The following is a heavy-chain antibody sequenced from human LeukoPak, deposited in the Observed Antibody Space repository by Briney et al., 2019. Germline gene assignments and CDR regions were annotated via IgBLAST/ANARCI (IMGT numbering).Heavy chain of an antibody. J-gene: IGHJ3*02. D-gene: IGHD4-23*01. CDR3: ASIRTMVVTPGDAFDI. CDR1: GYTFTGYY. CDR2: INPNSGGT. Sequence: ASVKVSCKASGYTFTGYYMHWVRQAPGQGLEWMGWINPNSGGTNYAQKFQGGVTMTRDTSISTAYMELSRLRSDDTAVYYCASIRTMVVTPGDAFDIWGQGTMVTVSS. V-gene: IGHV1-2*02.